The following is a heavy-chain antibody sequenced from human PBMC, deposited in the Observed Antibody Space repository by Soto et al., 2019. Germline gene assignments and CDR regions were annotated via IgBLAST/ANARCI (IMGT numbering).Heavy chain of an antibody. CDR1: GFTFNSYA. J-gene: IGHJ6*02. Sequence: EVQLLESGGGVVQPGGSLRLSCAASGFTFNSYAMSWVRQAPGKGLEWVTVISGVGGSIYYEDSVKGRFTISRDNSKSTLYLQMSSLRAEDTAVYDCAKVRTVTRSPLENYYYGMYVWGQGTTVTVSS. D-gene: IGHD4-17*01. V-gene: IGHV3-23*01. CDR2: ISGVGGSI. CDR3: AKVRTVTRSPLENYYYGMYV.